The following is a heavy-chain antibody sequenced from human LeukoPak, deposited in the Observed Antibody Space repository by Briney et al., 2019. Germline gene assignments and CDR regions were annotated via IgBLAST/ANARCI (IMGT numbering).Heavy chain of an antibody. CDR1: GFTFDDYA. Sequence: GGSLRLSCAASGFTFDDYAMHWVRQAPGKGLEWVSLISGDGGSTYYADSVKGRLTISRDNSKNSLYLQMNSLRTEDTALYYCAKEVGATPGGDAFDIWGQGTMVTVSS. D-gene: IGHD1-26*01. CDR3: AKEVGATPGGDAFDI. V-gene: IGHV3-43*02. J-gene: IGHJ3*02. CDR2: ISGDGGST.